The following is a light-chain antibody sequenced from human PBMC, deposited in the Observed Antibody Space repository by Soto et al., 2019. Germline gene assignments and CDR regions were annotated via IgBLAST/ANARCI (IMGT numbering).Light chain of an antibody. Sequence: QSALNQPASVSGSPGQSITVSCTGTISDVGRNNFVSWYRQHPGKAPKLIIFEVTKRPSGVSNRFSGSKSGNTASLTISGLQAEDEADYYCCSYGGSTSNVIFGGGTKLTV. CDR2: EVT. CDR3: CSYGGSTSNVI. CDR1: ISDVGRNNF. V-gene: IGLV2-23*02. J-gene: IGLJ2*01.